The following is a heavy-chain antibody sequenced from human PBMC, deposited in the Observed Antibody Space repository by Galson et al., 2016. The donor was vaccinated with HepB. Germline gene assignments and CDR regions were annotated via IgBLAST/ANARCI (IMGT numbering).Heavy chain of an antibody. CDR1: GFTFINFA. CDR2: ISTTGHVT. D-gene: IGHD1-26*01. Sequence: SLRLSCAASGFTFINFAMSWVRQAPGKGLEWVSAISTTGHVTYYADSVEGRFTISRDNSKDTLYLQMNSLRAEDTAVYYCAKRVGAAARGWFDPWGQGTLVTVSS. V-gene: IGHV3-23*01. CDR3: AKRVGAAARGWFDP. J-gene: IGHJ5*02.